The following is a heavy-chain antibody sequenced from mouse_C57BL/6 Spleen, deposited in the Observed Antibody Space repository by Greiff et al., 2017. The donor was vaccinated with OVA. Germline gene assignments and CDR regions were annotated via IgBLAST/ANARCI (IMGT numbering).Heavy chain of an antibody. Sequence: EVKLVESGPGLVKPSQSLSLTCSVTGYSITSGYYWNWIRQFPGNKLEWMGYISYDGSNNYNPSLKNRISITRDTSKNQFVLKLNSVTTEDTATYYCAREGFAYWGQGTLVTVSA. CDR3: AREGFAY. J-gene: IGHJ3*01. V-gene: IGHV3-6*01. CDR2: ISYDGSN. CDR1: GYSITSGYY.